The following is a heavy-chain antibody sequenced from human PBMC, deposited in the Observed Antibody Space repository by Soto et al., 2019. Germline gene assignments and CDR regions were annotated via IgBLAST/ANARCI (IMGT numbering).Heavy chain of an antibody. D-gene: IGHD4-17*01. CDR3: ARVYGDHTGAFDY. CDR1: GGSISSGGYS. J-gene: IGHJ4*02. V-gene: IGHV4-30-2*01. Sequence: SETLSLTCAVSGGSISSGGYSWSWIRQPPGKGLEWLGYIYHSGYSFYNPSLKSRVTISLDRSKNQFSLKLGSVTAADTAVYFCARVYGDHTGAFDYWGQGTQVTVSS. CDR2: IYHSGYS.